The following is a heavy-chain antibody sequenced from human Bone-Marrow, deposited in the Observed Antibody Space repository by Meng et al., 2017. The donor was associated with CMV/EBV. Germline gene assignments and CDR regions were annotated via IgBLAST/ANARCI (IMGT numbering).Heavy chain of an antibody. CDR1: TFTDYY. V-gene: IGHV1-2*02. Sequence: TFTDYYVHWVRQAPGQGLEWMGWINPNSGGTNYAQKFQGTVTMTRDTSISTVYMELSRLRYDDTAVYYCASGFCSGTTCYAQYLQHWGQGTLVTVSS. CDR3: ASGFCSGTTCYAQYLQH. J-gene: IGHJ1*01. D-gene: IGHD2-2*01. CDR2: INPNSGGT.